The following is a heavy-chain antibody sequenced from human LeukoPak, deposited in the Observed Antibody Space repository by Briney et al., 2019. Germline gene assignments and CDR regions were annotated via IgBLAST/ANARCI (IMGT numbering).Heavy chain of an antibody. CDR2: IYYSGST. CDR1: GGSISSSSYY. V-gene: IGHV4-61*05. Sequence: SETLSLTCTVSGGSISSSSYYWGWIRQPPGKGLEWIGYIYYSGSTNYNPSLKSRVTISVDTSKNQFSLKLSSVTAADTAVYYCARGAMVRGLPGDWYFDLWGRGTLVTVSS. D-gene: IGHD3-10*01. CDR3: ARGAMVRGLPGDWYFDL. J-gene: IGHJ2*01.